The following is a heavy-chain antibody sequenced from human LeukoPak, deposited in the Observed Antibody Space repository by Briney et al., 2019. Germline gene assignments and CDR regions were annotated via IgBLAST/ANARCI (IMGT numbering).Heavy chain of an antibody. V-gene: IGHV4-4*02. CDR2: IYHSGST. CDR3: ARKPTTSDAFDM. Sequence: SEALSLTCAVSSGSISTGIWWSWVRHLPGKGLEWIGEIYHSGSTNYNPSLTSRATISVDKSKGQFPLKVTSVTAADTAIYYCARKPTTSDAFDMWGQGTMVTVSS. D-gene: IGHD1-26*01. J-gene: IGHJ3*02. CDR1: SGSISTGIW.